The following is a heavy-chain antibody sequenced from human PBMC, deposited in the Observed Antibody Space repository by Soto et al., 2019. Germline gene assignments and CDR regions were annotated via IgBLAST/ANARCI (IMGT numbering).Heavy chain of an antibody. D-gene: IGHD3-10*01. J-gene: IGHJ4*02. V-gene: IGHV3-23*01. CDR2: ISGSGGST. Sequence: PGGSLRLSXAASGFTFSSYAMSWVRQAPGKGLEWVSAISGSGGSTYYADSVKGRFTISRDNSKNTLYLQMNSLRAEDTAVYYCAKEPQINGLWFGELLRRGYFDYWGQGTLVTVSS. CDR3: AKEPQINGLWFGELLRRGYFDY. CDR1: GFTFSSYA.